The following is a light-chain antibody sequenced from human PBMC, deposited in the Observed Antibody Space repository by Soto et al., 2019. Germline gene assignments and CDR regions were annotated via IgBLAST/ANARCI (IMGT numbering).Light chain of an antibody. CDR3: NSYTTSSTLV. CDR1: SSDVGAYKY. J-gene: IGLJ1*01. V-gene: IGLV2-14*03. Sequence: QSALTQPASVSGSPGQSITISCTGTSSDVGAYKYVSWYQQHPGKAPKLMIYDVSNRPSGVSNRFSGSKSGNTASLTISGLQAEDEADYYCNSYTTSSTLVFGTGTKVT. CDR2: DVS.